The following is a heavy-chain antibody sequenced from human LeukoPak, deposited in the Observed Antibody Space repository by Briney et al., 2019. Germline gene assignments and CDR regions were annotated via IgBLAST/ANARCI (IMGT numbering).Heavy chain of an antibody. V-gene: IGHV3-30*18. CDR1: GFTFSSYW. Sequence: GGFLRLSCAASGFTFSSYWMSWVRQAPGKGLEWVAVISYDGSNKYYADSVKGRFTISRDNSKNTLYLQMNSLRAEDTAVYYCANGIQDSSVRPTPAFDYWGQGTLVTVSS. CDR2: ISYDGSNK. CDR3: ANGIQDSSVRPTPAFDY. J-gene: IGHJ4*02. D-gene: IGHD6-19*01.